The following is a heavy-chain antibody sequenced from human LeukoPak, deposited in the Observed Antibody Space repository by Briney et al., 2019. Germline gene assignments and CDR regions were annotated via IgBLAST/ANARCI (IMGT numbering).Heavy chain of an antibody. CDR1: GYTFTGYY. V-gene: IGHV1-2*02. CDR2: INPNSGGT. CDR3: ARDYSGYDGMDV. D-gene: IGHD1-26*01. Sequence: ASVKVSCKASGYTFTGYYMHWVRQAPGQGLEWMGWINPNSGGTNYAQKFQGRVTMTRDTSISTAYMELSRLRSDDTAVYYCARDYSGYDGMDVWGKGTTVTVSS. J-gene: IGHJ6*04.